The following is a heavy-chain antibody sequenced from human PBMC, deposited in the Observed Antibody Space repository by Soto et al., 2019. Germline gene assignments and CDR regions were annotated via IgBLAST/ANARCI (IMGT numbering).Heavy chain of an antibody. V-gene: IGHV4-34*01. Sequence: SETLSLTCAVYGGSFSGYYWSWIRQPPGKGLEWIGEINHSGSTNYNPSLKSRVTISVDTSKNQFSLKLSSVTAADTAVYYCARIGPPYRGYFDYWGQGTLVTVSS. CDR3: ARIGPPYRGYFDY. J-gene: IGHJ4*02. D-gene: IGHD1-26*01. CDR1: GGSFSGYY. CDR2: INHSGST.